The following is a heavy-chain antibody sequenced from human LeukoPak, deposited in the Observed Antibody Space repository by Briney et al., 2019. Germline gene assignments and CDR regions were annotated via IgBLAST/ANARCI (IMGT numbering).Heavy chain of an antibody. J-gene: IGHJ4*02. CDR3: ATFSETTVVTQASFDY. CDR2: FDPEGGET. V-gene: IGHV1-24*01. D-gene: IGHD4-23*01. CDR1: GYTLTELS. Sequence: ASVKVSCKVSGYTLTELSMHWVRQAPGKGLEWMGGFDPEGGETIYAQKFQGRVTMTEDTSTDTAYMELSSLRSEDTAVYYCATFSETTVVTQASFDYWGQGTLVTVSS.